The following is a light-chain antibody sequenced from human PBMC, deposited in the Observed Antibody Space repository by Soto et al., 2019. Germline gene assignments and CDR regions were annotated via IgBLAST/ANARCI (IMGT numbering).Light chain of an antibody. Sequence: EIVMTQSPATLSVSPGEGATLSCRASQTVSSNLAWYQQKPGQAPRLLISGASARATGIPARFSGSGSGTDFTLTVSSLQSEDFAVYYCQQYNNWPLTFGGGTKVDLK. CDR3: QQYNNWPLT. J-gene: IGKJ4*01. CDR2: GAS. CDR1: QTVSSN. V-gene: IGKV3-15*01.